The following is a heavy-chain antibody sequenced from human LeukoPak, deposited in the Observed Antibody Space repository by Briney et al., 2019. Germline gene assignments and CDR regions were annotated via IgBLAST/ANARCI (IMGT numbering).Heavy chain of an antibody. CDR2: ISYDGSNK. CDR1: GFIFSHYG. Sequence: PGGSLRLSCAASGFIFSHYGMQWVRQAPGKGLEWVAVISYDGSNKYYGDSVKGRFSISRDNSKNMLYLQMNSLRAEDTALYYCAKDVPAGYFDSWGQGTLVTVSS. D-gene: IGHD2-2*01. CDR3: AKDVPAGYFDS. V-gene: IGHV3-30*18. J-gene: IGHJ4*02.